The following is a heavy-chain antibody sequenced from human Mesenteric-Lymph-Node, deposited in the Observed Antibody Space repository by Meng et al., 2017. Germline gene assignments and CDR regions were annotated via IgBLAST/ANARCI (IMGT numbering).Heavy chain of an antibody. D-gene: IGHD6-19*01. V-gene: IGHV3-11*01. CDR2: ISSSGSTT. Sequence: LSLTCAASGFTFSDYYMSWIRQAPGKGLEWVSYISSSGSTTYYADSVKGRFTISRDNAKNSLYLQMNSLRAEDTAVYYCASETIAVAGTIDYYWGQGTLVTVSS. CDR3: ASETIAVAGTIDYY. J-gene: IGHJ4*02. CDR1: GFTFSDYY.